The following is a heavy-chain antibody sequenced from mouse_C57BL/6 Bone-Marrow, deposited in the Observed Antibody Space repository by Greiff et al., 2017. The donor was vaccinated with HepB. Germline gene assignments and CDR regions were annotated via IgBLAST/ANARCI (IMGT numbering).Heavy chain of an antibody. V-gene: IGHV5-4*01. CDR2: ISDGGSYT. CDR1: GFTFSSYA. Sequence: EVKLVESGGGLVKPGGSLKLSCAASGFTFSSYAMSWVRQTPEKRLEWVATISDGGSYTYYPDNVKGRFTISRDNAKNNLYLQRSHLKSEDTAMYYCARDYDYDAWFAYWGQGTLVTVSA. CDR3: ARDYDYDAWFAY. J-gene: IGHJ3*01. D-gene: IGHD2-4*01.